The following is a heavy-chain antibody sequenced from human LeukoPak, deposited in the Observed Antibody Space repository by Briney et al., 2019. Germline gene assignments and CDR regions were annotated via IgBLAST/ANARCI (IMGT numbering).Heavy chain of an antibody. D-gene: IGHD1-26*01. CDR1: GYTFTNYG. Sequence: ASVKVSCKASGYTFTNYGISWVRQAPGQGLEWMGWISAYNGNTNYAQKLQGRVTMTTDTSTSTDYMELRSLRSDDTAVYYCARDRGGSGSYWTYWGQGTLVTVSS. V-gene: IGHV1-18*01. CDR3: ARDRGGSGSYWTY. J-gene: IGHJ4*02. CDR2: ISAYNGNT.